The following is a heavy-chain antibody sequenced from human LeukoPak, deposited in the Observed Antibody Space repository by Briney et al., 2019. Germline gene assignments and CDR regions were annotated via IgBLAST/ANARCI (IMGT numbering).Heavy chain of an antibody. V-gene: IGHV4-61*02. CDR3: AREVAGYDYLGYYYYMDV. Sequence: PSETLSLTCTVSGGSISSGSYYWSWIRQPAGKGLEWIGRIYTSGSTNYNPSLKSRVTISVDTSKNQFSLKLSSVTAADTAVYYCAREVAGYDYLGYYYYMDVWGKGTTVTISS. CDR2: IYTSGST. CDR1: GGSISSGSYY. J-gene: IGHJ6*03. D-gene: IGHD5-12*01.